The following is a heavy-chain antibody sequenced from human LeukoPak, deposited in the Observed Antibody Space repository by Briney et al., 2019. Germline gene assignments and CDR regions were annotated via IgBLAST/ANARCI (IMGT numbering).Heavy chain of an antibody. CDR3: ARGYSGYGPHDY. Sequence: ASVKVSCKASYYSFTSYGISWVRQAPGQGLEWMGWISVYSGKTSYAQNLQGRVTMTKDTSTTTAYMELRSLRSDDTAVYYCARGYSGYGPHDYWGQGTLVTVSS. CDR1: YYSFTSYG. V-gene: IGHV1-18*01. CDR2: ISVYSGKT. D-gene: IGHD5-12*01. J-gene: IGHJ4*02.